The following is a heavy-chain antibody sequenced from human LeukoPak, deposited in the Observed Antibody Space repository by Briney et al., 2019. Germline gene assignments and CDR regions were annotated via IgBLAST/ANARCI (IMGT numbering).Heavy chain of an antibody. CDR1: GGSFSGYY. V-gene: IGHV4-34*01. Sequence: PSETLSLTCAVDGGSFSGYYWSWIRQPPGKGLEWIGEINHGGSTNYNPSLKSRVTISVDTSKNPSSLKLSSVTAADPAVYSCARVRIAAVSSWGQGTLVTVSS. J-gene: IGHJ5*02. CDR3: ARVRIAAVSS. CDR2: INHGGST. D-gene: IGHD6-13*01.